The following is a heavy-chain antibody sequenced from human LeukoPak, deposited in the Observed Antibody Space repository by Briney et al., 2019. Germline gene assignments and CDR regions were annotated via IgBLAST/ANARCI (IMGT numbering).Heavy chain of an antibody. CDR1: GFTFSSYA. V-gene: IGHV3-23*01. J-gene: IGHJ5*02. CDR3: AKPHDYGDYGWFDP. CDR2: ISGSGGST. D-gene: IGHD4-17*01. Sequence: GGSLRLSCAASGFTFSSYAMSWVRQAPGKGLEWVSAISGSGGSTYYADSVKGRFTISRDNSKNTLYLLMNSLRAEDTAVYYCAKPHDYGDYGWFDPWGQGTLVTVSS.